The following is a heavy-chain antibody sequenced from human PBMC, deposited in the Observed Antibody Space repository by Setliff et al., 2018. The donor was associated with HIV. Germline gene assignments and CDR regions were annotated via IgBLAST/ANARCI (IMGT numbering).Heavy chain of an antibody. D-gene: IGHD3-22*01. CDR3: AKTYYYDSSGYYYFDS. CDR2: VKHDGTET. CDR1: GFRFRSYW. Sequence: EGSLRLSCAASGFRFRSYWMSWVRQAPGKGLESVANVKHDGTETLYVDSVKGRFTISRDNAKNLVYLQMNSLRAEDTAVYYCAKTYYYDSSGYYYFDSWGQGTLVTVSS. J-gene: IGHJ4*02. V-gene: IGHV3-7*03.